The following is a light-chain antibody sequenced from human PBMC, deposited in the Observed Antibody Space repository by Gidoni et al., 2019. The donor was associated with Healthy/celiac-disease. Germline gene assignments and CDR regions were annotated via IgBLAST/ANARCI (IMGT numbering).Light chain of an antibody. Sequence: EIVLTQSPATLSLSPGERATLSCRASQCVSSYLAWYQQKPGQAPRLLIYDATNRATGIPARFSGSGSWTDFTLTISSLEPEDFAVYYCQQRSNWPRGFGGGTKVEIK. CDR3: QQRSNWPRG. CDR1: QCVSSY. CDR2: DAT. V-gene: IGKV3-11*01. J-gene: IGKJ4*01.